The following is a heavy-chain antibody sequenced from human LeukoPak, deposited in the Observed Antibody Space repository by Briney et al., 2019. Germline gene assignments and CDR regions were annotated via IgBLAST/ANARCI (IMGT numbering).Heavy chain of an antibody. V-gene: IGHV4-34*01. CDR2: IYYSGTT. CDR1: GGSFSGYY. D-gene: IGHD4-11*01. Sequence: SETLSLTCAVYGGSFSGYYWSWIRQPPGKGLEWIGSIYYSGTTYYNPSLKGRVTISVDTSKNQFSLKLNSVTAADTAVYYCAISPGSKYDYWGQGTLVTVSS. CDR3: AISPGSKYDY. J-gene: IGHJ4*02.